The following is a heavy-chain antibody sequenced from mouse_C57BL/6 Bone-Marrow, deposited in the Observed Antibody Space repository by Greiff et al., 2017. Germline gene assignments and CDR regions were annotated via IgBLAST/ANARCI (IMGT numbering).Heavy chain of an antibody. CDR3: AKALYYYGSSYLAY. D-gene: IGHD1-1*01. Sequence: VKLMESGPGLVQPSQSLSITCTVSGFSLTSYGVHWVRQPPGKGLEWLGVIWSGGSTDYNAAFISRLSISKDNSKSQVFFKMNRLQADDTAIYYCAKALYYYGSSYLAYWGQGTLVTVSA. V-gene: IGHV2-4*01. J-gene: IGHJ3*01. CDR2: IWSGGST. CDR1: GFSLTSYG.